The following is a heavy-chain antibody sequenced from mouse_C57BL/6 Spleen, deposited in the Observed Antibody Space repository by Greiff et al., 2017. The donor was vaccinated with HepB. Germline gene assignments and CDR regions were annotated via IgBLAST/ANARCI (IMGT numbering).Heavy chain of an antibody. V-gene: IGHV3-6*01. J-gene: IGHJ4*01. CDR3: ARWGNYAMDY. CDR2: ISYDGSN. Sequence: VKLQESGPGLVKPSQSLSLTCSVTGYSITSGYYWNWIRQFPGNKLEWMGYISYDGSNNYNPSLKNRISITRDTSKNQFFLKLNSVTTEDTATYYCARWGNYAMDYWGQGTSVTVSS. CDR1: GYSITSGYY.